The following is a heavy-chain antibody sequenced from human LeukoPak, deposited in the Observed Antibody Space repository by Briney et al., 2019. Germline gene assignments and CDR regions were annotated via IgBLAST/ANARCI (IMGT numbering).Heavy chain of an antibody. CDR3: ARDTRTLVEAPSWFDP. CDR1: GFTFSDDY. CDR2: ISSSSSYT. J-gene: IGHJ5*02. D-gene: IGHD6-6*01. Sequence: GGCLRLSCAASGFTFSDDYMSWVRQAPGKGVEWVSYISSSSSYTNYAASVKRRFTISRDNAKNSLYLQMNSLRAEDTAVYYCARDTRTLVEAPSWFDPWGQGTLVTVSS. V-gene: IGHV3-11*05.